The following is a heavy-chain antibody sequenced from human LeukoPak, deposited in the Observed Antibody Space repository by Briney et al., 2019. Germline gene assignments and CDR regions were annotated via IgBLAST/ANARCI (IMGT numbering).Heavy chain of an antibody. Sequence: SETLSLTCTVSGGSISSYYWSWIRQPAGKGLEWIGRIYTSGSTNYNPSLKSRGTMSVDTSKNQFSLKLSSVTAADTAVYYCAREVYYYGSGSYFNYWGQGTLVTVSS. CDR2: IYTSGST. D-gene: IGHD3-10*01. CDR1: GGSISSYY. V-gene: IGHV4-4*07. CDR3: AREVYYYGSGSYFNY. J-gene: IGHJ4*02.